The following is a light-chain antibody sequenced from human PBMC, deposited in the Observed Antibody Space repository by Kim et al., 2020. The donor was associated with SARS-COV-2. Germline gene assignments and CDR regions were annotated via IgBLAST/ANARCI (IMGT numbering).Light chain of an antibody. V-gene: IGKV2-28*01. CDR2: LSS. Sequence: EPASNSCRSNQRLVYTNGKNYLDWYLQKPGQSPQLLIYLSSRRASGVPDRFSGSGSDTDFTLRISRVEAEDVGVYYCMQALQTPYSFGQGTKLEI. CDR1: QRLVYTNGKNY. J-gene: IGKJ2*03. CDR3: MQALQTPYS.